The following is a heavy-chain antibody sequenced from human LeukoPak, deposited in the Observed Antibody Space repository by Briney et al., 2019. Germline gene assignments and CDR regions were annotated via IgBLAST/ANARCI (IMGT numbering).Heavy chain of an antibody. CDR1: GGSISSSSTYY. Sequence: SETLSLTCTVSGGSISSSSTYYWAWIRQPPGKGLEWVGSIYFSGNTYYNPSLKSRITISVDTSRIQFSLNLSSVTAADTAVYYCARHPRNPGVDYWGQGTLVTVSS. J-gene: IGHJ4*02. CDR2: IYFSGNT. CDR3: ARHPRNPGVDY. V-gene: IGHV4-39*01. D-gene: IGHD3-10*01.